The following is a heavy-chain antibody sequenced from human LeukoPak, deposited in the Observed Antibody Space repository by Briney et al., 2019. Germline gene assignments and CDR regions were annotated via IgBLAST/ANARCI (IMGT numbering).Heavy chain of an antibody. CDR3: ARTSMGP. Sequence: GGSLRLSCAASGFTVRSNYTSWVRQAPGKGLEWVSVIYSGGSTDYADSVKGRFIISRDNSKNTLYLQMNSLRADDTAVYYCARTSMGPWGQGTQVIVSS. J-gene: IGHJ5*02. CDR2: IYSGGST. V-gene: IGHV3-66*01. CDR1: GFTVRSNY.